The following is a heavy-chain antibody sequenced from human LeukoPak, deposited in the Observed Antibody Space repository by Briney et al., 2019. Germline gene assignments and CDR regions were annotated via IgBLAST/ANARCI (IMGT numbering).Heavy chain of an antibody. CDR3: AREKWDDGFDI. V-gene: IGHV4-39*02. CDR1: GGSISSSSFY. J-gene: IGHJ3*02. D-gene: IGHD1-26*01. CDR2: IYYTGTT. Sequence: PSETLSLTCSVSGGSISSSSFYWGWIRQPPGKGLEWIGTIYYTGTTYYNPSLKSRVTISIDRSKEQFSLKLSSVGAADTAIFYCAREKWDDGFDIWGRGTVVAVSS.